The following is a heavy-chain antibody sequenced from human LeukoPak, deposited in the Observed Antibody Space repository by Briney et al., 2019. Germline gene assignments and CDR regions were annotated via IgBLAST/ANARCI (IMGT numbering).Heavy chain of an antibody. J-gene: IGHJ4*02. CDR1: GYTLTELS. Sequence: ASVKVSCKVSGYTLTELSMHWVRQAPGKGLEWMGGFDPEDGETIYAQKFQGRVTMTEDTSTDTAYMELSSLRSEDTAVYYCATDFRSGLNPAFDYWGQGTLVTVSS. CDR3: ATDFRSGLNPAFDY. CDR2: FDPEDGET. V-gene: IGHV1-24*01. D-gene: IGHD1-26*01.